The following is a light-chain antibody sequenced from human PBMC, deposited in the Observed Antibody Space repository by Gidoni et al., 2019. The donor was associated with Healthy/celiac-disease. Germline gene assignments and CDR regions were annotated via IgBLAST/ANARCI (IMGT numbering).Light chain of an antibody. CDR2: DVS. V-gene: IGLV2-14*01. Sequence: QSALTQPASVSGSPGQSITISCTGTSSDVGGYNYVSCYQQHPGKAPKLMIYDVSHRPSGVSNRFSGSTSGNTASLTISGLQAEDEADYYCSSYTSSSTPVVFGGGTKLTVL. J-gene: IGLJ2*01. CDR3: SSYTSSSTPVV. CDR1: SSDVGGYNY.